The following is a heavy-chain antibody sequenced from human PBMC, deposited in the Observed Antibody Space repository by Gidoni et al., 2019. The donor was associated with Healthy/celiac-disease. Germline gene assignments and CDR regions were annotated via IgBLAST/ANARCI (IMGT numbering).Heavy chain of an antibody. CDR2: ISYDGSNK. V-gene: IGHV3-30-3*01. CDR1: GFTFSSYA. J-gene: IGHJ3*02. D-gene: IGHD1-26*01. CDR3: ARGFRKKGGSYPDAFDI. Sequence: QVQLVESGGGVVPPGRSLRLSCAASGFTFSSYAMHWVRQAPGKGLEWVAVISYDGSNKYYADSVKGRFTISRDNSKNTLYLQMNSLRAEDTAVYYCARGFRKKGGSYPDAFDIWGQGTMVTVSS.